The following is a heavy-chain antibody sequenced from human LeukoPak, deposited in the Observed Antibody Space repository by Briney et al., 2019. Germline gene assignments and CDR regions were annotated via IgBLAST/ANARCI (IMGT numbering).Heavy chain of an antibody. CDR2: INSDGSST. J-gene: IGHJ2*01. V-gene: IGHV3-74*01. CDR3: ARITSWDWYCDL. CDR1: GFTFSSYW. Sequence: GGSLRLSCAASGFTFSSYWMHWVRQAPGKGLVWVSRINSDGSSTTYADSVKGRFTISRDNAKNTLYLQMNSLTAEDTAVYYCARITSWDWYCDLWGRGTLVTVSS. D-gene: IGHD2-2*01.